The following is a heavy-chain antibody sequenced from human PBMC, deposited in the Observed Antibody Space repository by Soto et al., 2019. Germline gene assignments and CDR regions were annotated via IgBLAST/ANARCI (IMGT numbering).Heavy chain of an antibody. CDR3: VRPSVVEGTYVAFDI. Sequence: QVQLVESGGGVVQPGRSLRLSCVASGFTFRNYGMHWVRQAPDKGLEWVAVIWFDGSNADYADSVKGRFTISRDNSKNTLYLHMNSLRAEDTAVYSCVRPSVVEGTYVAFDIWGQGTRVTVSS. V-gene: IGHV3-33*01. CDR2: IWFDGSNA. D-gene: IGHD3-22*01. CDR1: GFTFRNYG. J-gene: IGHJ3*02.